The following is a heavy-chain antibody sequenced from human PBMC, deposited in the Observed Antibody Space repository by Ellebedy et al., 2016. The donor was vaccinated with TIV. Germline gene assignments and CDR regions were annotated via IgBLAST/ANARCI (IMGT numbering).Heavy chain of an antibody. D-gene: IGHD6-19*01. CDR3: AKQGSGWYELDF. CDR2: ISSSGDTI. J-gene: IGHJ4*02. CDR1: GFTFSGYA. V-gene: IGHV3-23*01. Sequence: GESLKISCAGSGFTFSGYAMSWVRQAPGKGLEWVSTISSSGDTIYYADSLKGRFTISRDNSKHTLFLQLGTLRAEDTAVYFCAKQGSGWYELDFWGQGMLVTVSS.